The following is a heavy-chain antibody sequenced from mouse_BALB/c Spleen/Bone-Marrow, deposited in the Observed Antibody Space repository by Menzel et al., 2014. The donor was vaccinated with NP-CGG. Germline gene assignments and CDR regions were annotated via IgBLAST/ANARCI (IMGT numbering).Heavy chain of an antibody. CDR1: GYTFTSYW. D-gene: IGHD3-2*01. V-gene: IGHV1-61*01. CDR3: ARGGPQDSSGTGAMDY. J-gene: IGHJ4*01. CDR2: IDPSDSET. Sequence: VQRVESGAELVRPGASVKLSCKASGYTFTSYWMNWVKQRPGQGLEWIGMIDPSDSETHYNQMFKDKATLTVDKSSSTAYMQLSSLTSEDSVVYYCARGGPQDSSGTGAMDYWGQGTSVTVSS.